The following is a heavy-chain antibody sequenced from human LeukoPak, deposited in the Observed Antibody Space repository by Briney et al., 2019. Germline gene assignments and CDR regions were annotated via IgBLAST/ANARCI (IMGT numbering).Heavy chain of an antibody. Sequence: SETLSLTCTVSGGSISITTSYWDWIRQPPGKGLEWIGSIYYSGSTYYNPSLKSRVTISVDTSKNQFSLKLSSVTAADTAVYYCARPYSSGYNWFDPWGQGTLVTVSS. CDR1: GGSISITTSY. J-gene: IGHJ5*02. CDR3: ARPYSSGYNWFDP. D-gene: IGHD6-19*01. CDR2: IYYSGST. V-gene: IGHV4-39*01.